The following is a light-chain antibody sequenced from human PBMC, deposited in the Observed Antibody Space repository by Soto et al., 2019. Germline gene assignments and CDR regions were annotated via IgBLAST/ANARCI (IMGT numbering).Light chain of an antibody. V-gene: IGLV2-8*01. CDR1: SSDVGGYNY. CDR2: EVS. CDR3: SSDAGSNLV. Sequence: QSAMTQPPSASGSPGQSGTISCTGTSSDVGGYNYVSWYQQHPGKAPKVMIYEVSNRPSGVPDLLSGSKYGNTASLTVAGLQAEDEADYYCSSDAGSNLVFGGGTKLTV. J-gene: IGLJ2*01.